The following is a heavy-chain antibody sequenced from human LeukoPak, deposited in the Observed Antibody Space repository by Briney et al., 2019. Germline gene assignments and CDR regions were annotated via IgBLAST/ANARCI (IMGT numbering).Heavy chain of an antibody. CDR2: IGGSGGST. CDR3: AKIHRFLEWLGRYYYYGMDV. J-gene: IGHJ6*02. D-gene: IGHD3-3*01. CDR1: GFTFSSYA. Sequence: PGGSLRLSCAASGFTFSSYAMSWVRQAPGKGLEWVSAIGGSGGSTYYADSVKGRFTISRDNSKNTLYLQMNSLRAEDTAVYYCAKIHRFLEWLGRYYYYGMDVWGQGTTVTVSS. V-gene: IGHV3-23*01.